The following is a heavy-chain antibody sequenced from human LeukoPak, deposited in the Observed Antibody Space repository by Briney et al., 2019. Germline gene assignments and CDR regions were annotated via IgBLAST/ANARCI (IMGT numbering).Heavy chain of an antibody. CDR1: GFMFSSNW. V-gene: IGHV3-7*03. D-gene: IGHD5-24*01. CDR3: AKEGRSLQTY. J-gene: IGHJ4*02. CDR2: IKEDGTET. Sequence: GGSLRLSCAASGFMFSSNWMSWVRLAPGKGLEWVANIKEDGTETYYVDFVKGRFTISRDNAKNSLYLQMNSLRVEDTAVYYCAKEGRSLQTYWGQGTLVTVSS.